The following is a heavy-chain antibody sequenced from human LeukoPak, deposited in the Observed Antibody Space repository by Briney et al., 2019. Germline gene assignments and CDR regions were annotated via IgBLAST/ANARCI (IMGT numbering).Heavy chain of an antibody. V-gene: IGHV3-15*07. D-gene: IGHD3-10*01. CDR2: VKSKTYGGTT. Sequence: GGSLRLSCAASGFTFTNAYMNWVRQAPGKGLEWVGRVKSKTYGGTTDYAAVVKGRFTISRDDPSNTLYLYMSSLKTEDTAVYFCVTDLGSGRRNDAFDIWGQGTMVAVSS. J-gene: IGHJ3*02. CDR1: GFTFTNAY. CDR3: VTDLGSGRRNDAFDI.